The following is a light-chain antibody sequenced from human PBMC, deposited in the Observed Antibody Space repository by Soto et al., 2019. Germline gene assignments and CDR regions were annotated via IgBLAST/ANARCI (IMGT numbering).Light chain of an antibody. Sequence: DIVLTQSPGTLSLSPGERATLSCKASQSAAVRSLAWYQHKPGQAPRLVISGASSRATDIPERFSGSGSGTDFTLTISRLEPEDFAVYYCQQYGTPPLTFGGGTKVEIK. CDR1: QSAAVRS. J-gene: IGKJ4*01. CDR3: QQYGTPPLT. V-gene: IGKV3-20*01. CDR2: GAS.